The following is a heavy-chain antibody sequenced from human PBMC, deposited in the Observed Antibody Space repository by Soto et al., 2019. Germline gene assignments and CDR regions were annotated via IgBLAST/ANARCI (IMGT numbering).Heavy chain of an antibody. CDR2: ISGGGDIT. CDR3: AKDPMVRGVVPYHFDY. CDR1: GFTFSNYA. J-gene: IGHJ4*02. V-gene: IGHV3-23*01. Sequence: EVKLLESGGGLIQPGGSLRLSCAVSGFTFSNYAMSWVRRAPGKGLEWVSVISGGGDITYYADSVKGRFTISRDNSKNTLYLQMNSLGADDTAVYYCAKDPMVRGVVPYHFDYWGQGTLVTVSS. D-gene: IGHD3-10*01.